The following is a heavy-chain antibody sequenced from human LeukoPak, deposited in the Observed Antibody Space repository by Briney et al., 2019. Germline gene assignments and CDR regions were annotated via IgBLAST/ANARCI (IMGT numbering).Heavy chain of an antibody. CDR3: ARRRQWLDY. CDR1: GGSISSYY. CDR2: IYYSGST. D-gene: IGHD6-19*01. Sequence: SETLSLTRTVSGGSISSYYWSWIRQPPGKGLEWIGYIYYSGSTNYNPSLKSRVTISVDTSKNQFSLKLSSVTAADTAVYYCARRRQWLDYWGQGTLVTVSS. V-gene: IGHV4-59*08. J-gene: IGHJ4*02.